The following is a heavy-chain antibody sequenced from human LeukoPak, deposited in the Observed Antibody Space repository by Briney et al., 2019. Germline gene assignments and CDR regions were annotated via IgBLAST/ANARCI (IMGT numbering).Heavy chain of an antibody. J-gene: IGHJ4*02. V-gene: IGHV4-59*01. CDR1: CGFINNYF. CDR2: IYYSGRT. Sequence: WATPPPTFASSCGFINNYFSGWVPQPPREGMEWIAYIYYSGRTSYSPSLKSRVTISVDTSTNQFSLKLSSVTAADTAVYFCARYLSSGLDYWGQGTLVTVSS. D-gene: IGHD3-10*01. CDR3: ARYLSSGLDY.